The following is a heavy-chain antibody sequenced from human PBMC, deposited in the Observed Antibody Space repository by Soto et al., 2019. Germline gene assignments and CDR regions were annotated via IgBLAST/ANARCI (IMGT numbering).Heavy chain of an antibody. D-gene: IGHD2-15*01. CDR2: ISYDGSKK. CDR3: GKDLDVVVVVTATRGLDV. Sequence: QVQLVESGGGVVQPGRSLRLSCAASGFTFDNYGLHWVRQAPGKGLEWVAVISYDGSKKFYADSVTGRFTISRDNSKNTLYLQMNTLRVEDTAVYYCGKDLDVVVVVTATRGLDVWGQGTTVTVSS. V-gene: IGHV3-30*18. CDR1: GFTFDNYG. J-gene: IGHJ6*02.